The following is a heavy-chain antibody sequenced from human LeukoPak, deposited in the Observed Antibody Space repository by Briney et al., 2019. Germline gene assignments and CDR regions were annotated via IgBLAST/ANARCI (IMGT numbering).Heavy chain of an antibody. V-gene: IGHV4-4*02. CDR3: ARALPSLGSYDRTEYFQH. CDR1: GGSISSSNW. Sequence: SETLSLTCAVSGGSISSSNWWSWVRQPPGKGLEWIGEIYNSGSTNYNPSLKSRSTISVDKSKSQSSLKLSSVTASDTAVYYCARALPSLGSYDRTEYFQHWGQGTLVTVSS. D-gene: IGHD1-26*01. J-gene: IGHJ1*01. CDR2: IYNSGST.